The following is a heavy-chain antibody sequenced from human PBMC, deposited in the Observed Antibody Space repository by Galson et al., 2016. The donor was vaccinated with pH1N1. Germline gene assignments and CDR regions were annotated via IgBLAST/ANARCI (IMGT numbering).Heavy chain of an antibody. V-gene: IGHV5-51*03. D-gene: IGHD4-17*01. Sequence: QSGAEVTKPGESLKISCKASGSRFTSYWIAWVRQVPGEGLEWVGIVNPGGSTIRYSPPFQGQVTISRDKSINTPYLQWISLKASDTATYYCARQHGFGDYRWDSFDIWGQGTMVIVTS. CDR2: VNPGGSTI. J-gene: IGHJ3*02. CDR1: GSRFTSYW. CDR3: ARQHGFGDYRWDSFDI.